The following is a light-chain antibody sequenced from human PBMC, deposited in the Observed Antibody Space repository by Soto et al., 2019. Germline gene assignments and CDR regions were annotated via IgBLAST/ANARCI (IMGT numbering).Light chain of an antibody. CDR1: QSVSSN. CDR3: HQYDNWPPFT. J-gene: IGKJ5*01. Sequence: EIVVTQSPATLSVSPGERATLSCRASQSVSSNLAWYQQRPGQAPRLLIYGASTRATGIPARFSGSGSGTEFTLTLSSLQSEDFAVYYCHQYDNWPPFTFGQGTRLEIK. CDR2: GAS. V-gene: IGKV3-15*01.